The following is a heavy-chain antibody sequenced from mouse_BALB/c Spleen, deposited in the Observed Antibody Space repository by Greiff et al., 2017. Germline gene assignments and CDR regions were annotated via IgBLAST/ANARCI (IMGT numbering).Heavy chain of an antibody. CDR1: GYAFTNYL. CDR2: INPGSGGT. CDR3: SRGPSRCITDY. J-gene: IGHJ2*01. V-gene: IGHV1-54*01. D-gene: IGHD1-1*01. Sequence: QVQLQQSGAELVRPGTSVKVSCKASGYAFTNYLIEWVKQRPGQGLEWIGVINPGSGGTNYNEKFKGKATLTADNSSSTAYMQLSSLTSDDSAVYFCSRGPSRCITDYWGQGTTLTVSS.